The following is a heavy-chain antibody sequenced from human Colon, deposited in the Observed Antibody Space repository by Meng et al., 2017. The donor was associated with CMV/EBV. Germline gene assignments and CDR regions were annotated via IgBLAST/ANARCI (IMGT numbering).Heavy chain of an antibody. CDR1: GFPVSSKY. CDR3: ARDSPHAWD. Sequence: EVELVGSGGGLVQPGGSLRLSCAASGFPVSSKYMSWVRQAPGKGLEWVSVIYIDDSTYYADSVEGRFTISRDNSRNTVYLQMNSLRAEDTAVYYCARDSPHAWDWGQGTLVTVSS. V-gene: IGHV3-53*01. D-gene: IGHD3-16*01. CDR2: IYIDDST. J-gene: IGHJ4*02.